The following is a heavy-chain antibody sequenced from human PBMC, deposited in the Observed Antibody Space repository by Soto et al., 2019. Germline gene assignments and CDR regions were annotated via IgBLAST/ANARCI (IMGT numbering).Heavy chain of an antibody. V-gene: IGHV3-23*01. Sequence: GGSLRLSCAASGFPFSSSGMSWVRQAPGKGLEWVSVISGSGGSTYYADSVKGRFTLSRDNSKNTVYLQMNSLRAEDTAVYYCAKDSPVGVPLMRDFHDWGQGTLVTVSS. J-gene: IGHJ1*01. CDR1: GFPFSSSG. CDR3: AKDSPVGVPLMRDFHD. CDR2: ISGSGGST. D-gene: IGHD2-8*01.